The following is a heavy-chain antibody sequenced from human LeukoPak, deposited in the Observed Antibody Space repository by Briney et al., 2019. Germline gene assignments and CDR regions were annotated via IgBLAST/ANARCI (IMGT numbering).Heavy chain of an antibody. CDR1: GHTFICQY. J-gene: IGHJ4*02. V-gene: IGHV1-2*02. CDR3: ARGGGSSNGYVDY. D-gene: IGHD3-22*01. CDR2: INPNSGGT. Sequence: SVKVSCKASGHTFICQYLHWVRQPPGQGLEGMGWINPNSGGTNYAQKFQGSVTMTRDTSISTAYTELSRLTPDDTAVYYCARGGGSSNGYVDYWGEGTPVTVSS.